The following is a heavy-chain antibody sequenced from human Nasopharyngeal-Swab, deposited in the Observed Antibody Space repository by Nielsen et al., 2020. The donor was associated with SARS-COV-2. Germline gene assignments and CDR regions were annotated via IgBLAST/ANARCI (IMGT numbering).Heavy chain of an antibody. D-gene: IGHD6-25*01. CDR1: GYSFIDYW. V-gene: IGHV5-51*01. CDR2: IYPGDSDT. J-gene: IGHJ4*02. Sequence: KVSCKVSGYSFIDYWIGWVRQMPGRGLEWMGIIYPGDSDTRYNPSFQGQVTISADNSISTAYLQWGSLKASDSAMYYCARPRAAASYYFDYWGQGTLVTVSS. CDR3: ARPRAAASYYFDY.